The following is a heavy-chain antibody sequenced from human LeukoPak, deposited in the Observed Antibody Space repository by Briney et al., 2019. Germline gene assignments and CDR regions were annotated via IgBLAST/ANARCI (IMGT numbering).Heavy chain of an antibody. J-gene: IGHJ3*02. D-gene: IGHD6-19*01. CDR1: GSSFTSYW. Sequence: GESLQISGQGSGSSFTSYWIGWVRQLPGKGLEWMGIIYPGDSDTRYSPSSQGQVTISADKSINTAYLQWNSLKASDTAMYYCATRSSSGWYDTFDIWGQGTMVTVSS. CDR2: IYPGDSDT. V-gene: IGHV5-51*01. CDR3: ATRSSSGWYDTFDI.